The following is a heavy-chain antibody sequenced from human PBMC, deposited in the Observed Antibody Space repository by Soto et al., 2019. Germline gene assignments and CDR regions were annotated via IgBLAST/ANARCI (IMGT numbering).Heavy chain of an antibody. CDR2: IWYDGSNK. J-gene: IGHJ4*02. D-gene: IGHD6-13*01. CDR1: GFTFSSYG. Sequence: GGSLRLSCAASGFTFSSYGMHWVRQAPGKGLEWVAVIWYDGSNKYYADSVKGRFTISRDNSKNTLYLQMNSLRAEDTAVYYCARDRVAAAGDYWGQGTLVTVSS. V-gene: IGHV3-33*01. CDR3: ARDRVAAAGDY.